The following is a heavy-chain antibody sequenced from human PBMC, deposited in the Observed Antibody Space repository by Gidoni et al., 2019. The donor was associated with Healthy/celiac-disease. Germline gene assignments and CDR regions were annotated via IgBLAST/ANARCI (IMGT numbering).Heavy chain of an antibody. D-gene: IGHD6-6*01. Sequence: QVQLVQSGAEVKKPGASGKVSCKASGYTFTSYDINWVRQATGQGLEWMGWMNPNSGNTGYAHQSQGRVTMTRNTSISTAYMELSSLRSEDTAVYYCASIGPSSGDAFDIWGQGTMVTVSS. V-gene: IGHV1-8*01. CDR2: MNPNSGNT. CDR1: GYTFTSYD. J-gene: IGHJ3*02. CDR3: ASIGPSSGDAFDI.